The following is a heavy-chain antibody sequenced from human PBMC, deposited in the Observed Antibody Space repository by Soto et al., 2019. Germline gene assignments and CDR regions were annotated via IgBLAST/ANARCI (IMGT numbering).Heavy chain of an antibody. CDR3: ARVLSAAGRRPNYYYYGMDV. Sequence: VQLQESGPGLVKPSETLSLTCTVSGGSISSYYWSWIRQPPGKGLEWIGYIYYSGSTNYNPSLKSRVTISVDTSKNQFSLKLSSVTAADTAVYYCARVLSAAGRRPNYYYYGMDVWGQGTTVTVSS. CDR1: GGSISSYY. D-gene: IGHD6-13*01. CDR2: IYYSGST. J-gene: IGHJ6*02. V-gene: IGHV4-59*01.